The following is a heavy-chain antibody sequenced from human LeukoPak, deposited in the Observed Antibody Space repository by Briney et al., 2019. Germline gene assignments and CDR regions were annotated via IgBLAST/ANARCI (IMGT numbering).Heavy chain of an antibody. CDR2: INHSGST. V-gene: IGHV4-34*01. J-gene: IGHJ5*02. D-gene: IGHD2-21*02. Sequence: SETLSLTCAVYGGSFSGYYWSWIRQPPGKGLEWIGEINHSGSTNYNPSLKSRVTISVDTSKNQFSLKLSSVTAADTAVYYCARAVDQVVLTVVYSWFDPWGQGTLVTVSS. CDR3: ARAVDQVVLTVVYSWFDP. CDR1: GGSFSGYY.